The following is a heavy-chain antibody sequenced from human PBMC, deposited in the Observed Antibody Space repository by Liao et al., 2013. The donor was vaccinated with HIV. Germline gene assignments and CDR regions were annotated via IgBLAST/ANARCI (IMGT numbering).Heavy chain of an antibody. D-gene: IGHD3-3*01. V-gene: IGHV4-34*01. Sequence: QVQLQQWGAGLLKPSETLSLTCAVYGGSFSGYYWSWIRQPPGKGLEWIGEINHSGSTNYNPSLKSRVTISVDTSKNQFSLKLSSVTAADTAVYYCARRITIFGVVSNPPYRDAFDIWGQGTMVTVSS. CDR2: INHSGST. CDR1: GGSFSGYY. J-gene: IGHJ3*02. CDR3: ARRITIFGVVSNPPYRDAFDI.